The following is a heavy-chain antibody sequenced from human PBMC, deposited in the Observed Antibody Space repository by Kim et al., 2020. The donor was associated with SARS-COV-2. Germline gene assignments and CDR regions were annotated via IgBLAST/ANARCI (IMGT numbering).Heavy chain of an antibody. Sequence: THASPSLRSRLTSSVDPSKNQFSLKLSAVSAADTAVYYCARDYDSSGYYDIWGQGILVTVSS. CDR3: ARDYDSSGYYDI. J-gene: IGHJ4*02. D-gene: IGHD3-22*01. V-gene: IGHV4-31*02. CDR2: T.